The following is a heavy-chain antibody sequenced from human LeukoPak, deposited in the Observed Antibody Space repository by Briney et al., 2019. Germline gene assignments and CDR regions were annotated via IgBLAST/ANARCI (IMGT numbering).Heavy chain of an antibody. J-gene: IGHJ5*02. CDR1: GFTFSSYA. D-gene: IGHD4-11*01. Sequence: PGGSLRLSCAASGFTFSSYAMSWVRQAPGKGLEWVSAISGIGGSTYYADSVKGRFTISRDNSKNTLYLQMNSLRAEDTAVYYCAKGSDYSNNAWFDPWGQGTLVTVSS. CDR2: ISGIGGST. CDR3: AKGSDYSNNAWFDP. V-gene: IGHV3-23*01.